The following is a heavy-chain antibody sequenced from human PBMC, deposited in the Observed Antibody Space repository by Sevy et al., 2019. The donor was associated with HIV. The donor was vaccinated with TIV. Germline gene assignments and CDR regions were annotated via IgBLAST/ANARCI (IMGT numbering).Heavy chain of an antibody. J-gene: IGHJ5*02. Sequence: SETLSLTCTVSGGSISSYYWSWIRQPPGKGLEWIGYIYYSGSTNYNPSLKSRVPISIDTSKNQFSLKLSSVTAADTAVYYCARGDYGAFNWFDPWGQGTLVTVSS. V-gene: IGHV4-59*01. CDR2: IYYSGST. CDR3: ARGDYGAFNWFDP. CDR1: GGSISSYY. D-gene: IGHD4-17*01.